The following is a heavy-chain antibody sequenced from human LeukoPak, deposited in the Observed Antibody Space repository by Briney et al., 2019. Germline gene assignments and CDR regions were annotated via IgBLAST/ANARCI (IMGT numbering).Heavy chain of an antibody. Sequence: SATLSLTCAVYGGSFSGYYWSWIRQPPGKGLEWIGGINHSGSTNYNPSLKSRVTISVDTSKNQFFLKLSSVTAADTAVYYCARGRDIVVVPAAPVREFDYWGQGTLVTVSS. J-gene: IGHJ4*02. CDR1: GGSFSGYY. D-gene: IGHD2-2*01. V-gene: IGHV4-34*01. CDR3: ARGRDIVVVPAAPVREFDY. CDR2: INHSGST.